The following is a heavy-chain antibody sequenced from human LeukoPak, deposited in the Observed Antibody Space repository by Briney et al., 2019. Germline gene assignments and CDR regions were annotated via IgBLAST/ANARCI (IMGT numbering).Heavy chain of an antibody. CDR3: AKSGSGYYFDY. Sequence: GGSLRLSCAASGFTFSSYSMNWVRQAPGKGLEWVSSISGSDFYTYYADSVKGRFTISRDNSKNTLYLQMNSLRAEDTAVYYCAKSGSGYYFDYWGQGTLVTVSS. CDR2: ISGSDFYT. V-gene: IGHV3-23*01. CDR1: GFTFSSYS. D-gene: IGHD1-26*01. J-gene: IGHJ4*02.